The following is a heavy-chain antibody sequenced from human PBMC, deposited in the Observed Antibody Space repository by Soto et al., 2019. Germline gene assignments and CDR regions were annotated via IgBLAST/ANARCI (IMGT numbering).Heavy chain of an antibody. CDR1: GASISGFY. V-gene: IGHV4-4*07. CDR3: VRDGTKTLRDWFDP. D-gene: IGHD1-1*01. Sequence: PSETLSLTCTVSGASISGFYWSWIRKAAGKGLEWIGRIYATGTTDYNPSLKSRVMISVDTSKKQFSLNLRSVTAADTAVYYCVRDGTKTLRDWFDPWGQGISVTVSS. CDR2: IYATGTT. J-gene: IGHJ5*02.